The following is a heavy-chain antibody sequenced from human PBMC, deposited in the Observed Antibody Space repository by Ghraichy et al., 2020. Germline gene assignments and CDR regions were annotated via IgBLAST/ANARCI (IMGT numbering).Heavy chain of an antibody. CDR1: GFPFSSYS. CDR3: ARGSMVVRFFYYDGMDV. J-gene: IGHJ6*02. D-gene: IGHD4-23*01. CDR2: ITSSSRTK. Sequence: GGSLRLSCVGSGFPFSSYSMNWVRQSPGKGLEWVSYITSSSRTKSYADTVKGRFTISRDNAQNSLYLQLNNLRDEDTAVYYCARGSMVVRFFYYDGMDVWGQGTTVTVSS. V-gene: IGHV3-48*02.